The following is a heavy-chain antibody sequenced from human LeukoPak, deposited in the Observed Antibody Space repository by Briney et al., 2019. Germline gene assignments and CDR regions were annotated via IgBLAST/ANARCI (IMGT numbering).Heavy chain of an antibody. CDR1: GYTFTGYY. V-gene: IGHV1-2*02. CDR3: ARSPDILTGEKFDY. J-gene: IGHJ4*02. CDR2: INPNSGGT. Sequence: ASVEVSCKASGYTFTGYYMHWVRQAPGRGLEWMGWINPNSGGTNYAQKFQGRVTMTRDTSISTVYMELSRLRSDDTAVYYCARSPDILTGEKFDYWGQGTLVTVSS. D-gene: IGHD3-9*01.